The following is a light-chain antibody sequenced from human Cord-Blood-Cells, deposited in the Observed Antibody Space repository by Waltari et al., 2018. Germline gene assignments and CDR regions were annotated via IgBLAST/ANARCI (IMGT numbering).Light chain of an antibody. V-gene: IGKV3-20*01. CDR2: GAS. Sequence: EIVLMQSPGTLSLSPGERATPSCRASQSVSSSYLAWYQQKPGQAPRLLIYGASSRATGIPDRFSGSGSGTDFTLTISRLEPEDVAVYYCQQYGSSYTFGQGTKLEIK. CDR1: QSVSSSY. J-gene: IGKJ2*01. CDR3: QQYGSSYT.